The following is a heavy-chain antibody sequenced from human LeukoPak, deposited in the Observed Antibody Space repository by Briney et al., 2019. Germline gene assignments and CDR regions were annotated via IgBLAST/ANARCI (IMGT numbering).Heavy chain of an antibody. CDR2: IYTSGST. CDR1: GGSISSYY. J-gene: IGHJ4*02. CDR3: ARDKYYGSGSIFDY. V-gene: IGHV4-4*07. Sequence: SETLSLTCTVSGGSISSYYWSWIRQPAAKGLEWIWLIYTSGSTNYNPSLKSRVTMSVDTSKNQFSLKLSSVTAADTAVYYCARDKYYGSGSIFDYWGQGTLVTVSS. D-gene: IGHD3-10*01.